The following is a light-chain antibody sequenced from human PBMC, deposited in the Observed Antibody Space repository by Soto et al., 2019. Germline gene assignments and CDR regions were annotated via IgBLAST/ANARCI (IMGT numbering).Light chain of an antibody. CDR3: QQYGGSPPIT. V-gene: IGKV3-20*01. CDR2: GAS. CDR1: QSVSSTY. J-gene: IGKJ5*01. Sequence: VLTQSPGTLSLSPGERATLSCRASQSVSSTYLAWYQHKPGQAPRLLIYGASGRATGVPDRFSGSGSGTDFTLTISRLEPEDFAVYYCQQYGGSPPITFGQGTRLEIK.